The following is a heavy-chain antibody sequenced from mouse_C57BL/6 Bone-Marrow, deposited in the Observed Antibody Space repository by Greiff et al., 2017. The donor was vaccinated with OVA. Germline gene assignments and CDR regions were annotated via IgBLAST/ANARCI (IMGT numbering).Heavy chain of an antibody. CDR2: IDPSDSYT. D-gene: IGHD1-1*01. CDR3: AILITTVVGAY. V-gene: IGHV1-59*01. J-gene: IGHJ3*01. Sequence: QVQLQQPGAELVRPGTSVKLSCKASGYTFTSYWMHWVKQRPGQGLEWIGVIDPSDSYTNSNQKFKGKATLTVDTSSSTAYMQLRSLTSEDSAVYYCAILITTVVGAYWGQGTLVTVSA. CDR1: GYTFTSYW.